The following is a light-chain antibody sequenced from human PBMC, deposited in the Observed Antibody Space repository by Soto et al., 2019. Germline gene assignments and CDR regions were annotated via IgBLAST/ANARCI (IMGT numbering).Light chain of an antibody. CDR1: QSVSSN. J-gene: IGKJ2*01. V-gene: IGKV3-15*01. CDR3: QQYNNWPPYT. CDR2: GAS. Sequence: EIVMTQSPATLSVSPGERATLSCRASQSVSSNLAWYQQKPGQAPRLLIYGASTRATGIPARFSGSGSGTEFTLTISSLQSEDFEVYYCQQYNNWPPYTFGQGTKV.